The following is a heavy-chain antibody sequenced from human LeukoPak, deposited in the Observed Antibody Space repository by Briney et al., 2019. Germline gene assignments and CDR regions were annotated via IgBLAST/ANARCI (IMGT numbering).Heavy chain of an antibody. CDR1: GGSISSYY. D-gene: IGHD3-16*01. CDR2: IYYSGST. J-gene: IGHJ4*02. CDR3: AGRGGSRFFYFDY. V-gene: IGHV4-59*01. Sequence: PSETLSLTCTVSGGSISSYYWSWIRQPPGKGLEWIGYIYYSGSTNYNPSLKSRVTISVDTSKNQFSLKLSSVTAADTAVYYCAGRGGSRFFYFDYWGQGTLVTVSS.